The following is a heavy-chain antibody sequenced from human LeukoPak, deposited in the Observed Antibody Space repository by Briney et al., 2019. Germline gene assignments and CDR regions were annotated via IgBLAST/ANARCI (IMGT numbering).Heavy chain of an antibody. J-gene: IGHJ2*01. CDR1: GGSISSSSYY. CDR3: ASRSAVVVITYYDYWYFDL. V-gene: IGHV4-39*01. Sequence: PSETLSLTCTVSGGSISSSSYYCGWIRQPPGKGLEWIGSIYYSGSTYYNPSLKSRVTISVDTSKNQFSLKLSSVTAADTAVYYCASRSAVVVITYYDYWYFDLWGRGTLVTVSS. D-gene: IGHD3-22*01. CDR2: IYYSGST.